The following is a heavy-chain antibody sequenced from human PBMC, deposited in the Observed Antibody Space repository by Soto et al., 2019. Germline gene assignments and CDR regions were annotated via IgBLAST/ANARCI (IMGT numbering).Heavy chain of an antibody. CDR3: ARDNDCQLPCTIYYYHYGMDV. CDR2: ISAYNGNT. Sequence: VASVKVSCKASGYTFTSYGISWVRQAPGQGLEWMGWISAYNGNTNYAQKLQGRVTMTTDTSTSTAYMELRSLRSDDTAVYYCARDNDCQLPCTIYYYHYGMDVWGQGTTVTVSS. V-gene: IGHV1-18*04. CDR1: GYTFTSYG. J-gene: IGHJ6*02. D-gene: IGHD2-2*01.